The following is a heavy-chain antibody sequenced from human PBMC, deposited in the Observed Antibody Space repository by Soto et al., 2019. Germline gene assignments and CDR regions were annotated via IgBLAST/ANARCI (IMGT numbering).Heavy chain of an antibody. J-gene: IGHJ5*02. V-gene: IGHV4-30-2*06. Sequence: SSETLSLTCGVSGVSITNGGYSGCWSRQSPGKGLEWIGYIYNSGTTFYNPSLRSRVTISIDTSKNRISLDLSSVTAADTAVYYCARVGDLRWSDPCGQGTLVTVSS. CDR2: IYNSGTT. CDR1: GVSITNGGYS. D-gene: IGHD3-16*01. CDR3: ARVGDLRWSDP.